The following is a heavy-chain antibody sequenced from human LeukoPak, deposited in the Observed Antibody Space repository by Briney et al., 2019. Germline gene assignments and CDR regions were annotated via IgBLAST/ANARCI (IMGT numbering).Heavy chain of an antibody. Sequence: GGSLRLSCTASGFTFDNYALHWVRQTPAKGLEWVAVISNDGNKKFYTDSVKGRFIISRDDSKNTLSLQMSSLRLEDAAVYYCARWRGEYYYDSRGYRGAIDYWGQGTLVTVSS. D-gene: IGHD3-22*01. CDR3: ARWRGEYYYDSRGYRGAIDY. CDR1: GFTFDNYA. V-gene: IGHV3-30-3*01. J-gene: IGHJ4*02. CDR2: ISNDGNKK.